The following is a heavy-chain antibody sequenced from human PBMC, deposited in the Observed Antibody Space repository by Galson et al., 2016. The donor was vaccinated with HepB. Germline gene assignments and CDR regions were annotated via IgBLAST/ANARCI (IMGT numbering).Heavy chain of an antibody. CDR3: GKHGGFDY. V-gene: IGHV3-23*01. Sequence: QTPGRGLEWVSGITGSGDTTHYADSVKGRFIISRDNSKNTLYLFMNNLRAGDTAVYYCGKHGGFDYWGQGALVTVSS. J-gene: IGHJ4*02. D-gene: IGHD3-16*01. CDR2: ITGSGDTT.